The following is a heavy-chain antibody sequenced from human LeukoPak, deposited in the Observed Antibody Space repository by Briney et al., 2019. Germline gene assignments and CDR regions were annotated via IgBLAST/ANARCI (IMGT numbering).Heavy chain of an antibody. CDR2: IYSGGST. J-gene: IGHJ4*02. CDR1: GFTVSSNY. D-gene: IGHD2-15*01. CDR3: ARVVAATGGIDY. V-gene: IGHV3-66*01. Sequence: GGSLRLSCAVSGFTVSSNYMSWVRQAPGKGLEWVSVIYSGGSTYYADSVKGRFTISRDNSKNTLYLQMNSLRAEDTAVFYRARVVAATGGIDYWGQGTLVTVSS.